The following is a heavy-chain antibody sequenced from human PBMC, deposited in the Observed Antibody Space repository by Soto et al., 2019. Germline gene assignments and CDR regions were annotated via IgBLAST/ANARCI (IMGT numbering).Heavy chain of an antibody. J-gene: IGHJ4*02. CDR1: GFTFSNYA. CDR3: AKVVGVVVVDTDFDY. Sequence: GGSLRLSCAASGFTFSNYAMTWVRQAPGKGLEWVSAISGSGGSAYYADSVKGRFTISRDNSKNTLYLQMNSLRAEDTAVYYCAKVVGVVVVDTDFDYWGQGTLVTVSS. V-gene: IGHV3-23*01. D-gene: IGHD2-15*01. CDR2: ISGSGGSA.